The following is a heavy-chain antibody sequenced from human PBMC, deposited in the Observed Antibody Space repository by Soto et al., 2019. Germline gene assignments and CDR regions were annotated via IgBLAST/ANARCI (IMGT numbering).Heavy chain of an antibody. CDR3: ARPLWRNDYNWGYFDL. V-gene: IGHV3-30-3*01. D-gene: IGHD4-4*01. J-gene: IGHJ2*01. CDR2: ISYDGSNK. CDR1: GFTFSSYA. Sequence: ESGGGVIQPGRSLRLSCAASGFTFSSYAMHWVRQAPGKGLEWVAVISYDGSNKYYADSVKGRFTISRDNSKNTLYLQMNSLRAEDTAVYYCARPLWRNDYNWGYFDLWGRGTLVTVSS.